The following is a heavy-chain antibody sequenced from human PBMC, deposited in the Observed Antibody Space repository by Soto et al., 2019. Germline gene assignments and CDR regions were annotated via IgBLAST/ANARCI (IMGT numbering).Heavy chain of an antibody. V-gene: IGHV3-21*01. J-gene: IGHJ6*03. CDR3: ARDSPYYDFWSGYYKRLDYYYYMDV. Sequence: GGSLRLSCAASGFTFSSYSMNWVRQAPGKGLEWVSSISSSSSYIYYADSVKGRFTISRDNAKNSLYLQMNSLRAEDTAVYYCARDSPYYDFWSGYYKRLDYYYYMDVWGKGTTVTVSS. D-gene: IGHD3-3*01. CDR1: GFTFSSYS. CDR2: ISSSSSYI.